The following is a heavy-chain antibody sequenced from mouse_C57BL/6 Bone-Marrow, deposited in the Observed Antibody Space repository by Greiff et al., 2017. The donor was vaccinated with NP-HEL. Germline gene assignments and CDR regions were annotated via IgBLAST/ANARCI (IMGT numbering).Heavy chain of an antibody. CDR2: ISSGGSYT. J-gene: IGHJ2*01. CDR3: ARLGQEVDY. Sequence: EVKVVESGGDLVKPGGSLKLSCAASGFTFSSYGMSWVRQTPDKRLEWVATISSGGSYTYYPDSVKGRFTIARDNAKNTLYLQMSSLKSEDTAMYYCARLGQEVDYWGQGTTLTVSS. V-gene: IGHV5-6*01. D-gene: IGHD3-3*01. CDR1: GFTFSSYG.